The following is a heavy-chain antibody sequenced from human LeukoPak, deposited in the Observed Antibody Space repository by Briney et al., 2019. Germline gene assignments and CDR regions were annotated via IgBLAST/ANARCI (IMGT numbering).Heavy chain of an antibody. J-gene: IGHJ6*02. CDR1: GFIFNNYG. V-gene: IGHV3-23*01. CDR3: AKKYYGSGSSLAMDV. CDR2: ISGTSGTI. Sequence: GGSLRLSCTASGFIFNNYGLIWVRQAPGKGLEWVSVISGTSGTIYYSDSVKGRFTISRDNSKNTVYLQMSSLRVEDTAVYYCAKKYYGSGSSLAMDVWGQGTTATVSS. D-gene: IGHD3-10*01.